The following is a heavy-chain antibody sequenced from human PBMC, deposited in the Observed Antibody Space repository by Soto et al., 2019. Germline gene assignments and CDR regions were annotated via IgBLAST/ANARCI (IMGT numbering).Heavy chain of an antibody. Sequence: QVQLVQSGAEVKRPGSSVKVSCKASGDTFNFYSINWVRQAPGLGLEWMGRVNPIVRMSNYAQKFQGRVTMTGDKSTSTAYMGLSSLRAEETAIYYCASSYGSGYRAFDYWGQGALVTVSS. CDR2: VNPIVRMS. J-gene: IGHJ4*02. CDR1: GDTFNFYS. D-gene: IGHD3-10*01. V-gene: IGHV1-69*02. CDR3: ASSYGSGYRAFDY.